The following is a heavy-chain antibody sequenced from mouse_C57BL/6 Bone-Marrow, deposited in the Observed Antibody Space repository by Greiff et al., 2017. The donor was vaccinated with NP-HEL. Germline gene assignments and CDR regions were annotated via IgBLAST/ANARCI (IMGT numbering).Heavy chain of an antibody. Sequence: SGPELVKPGASVKIPCKASGYTFTDTNMAWVKQSHGRSLEWIGDINPNNGGTIYNQKFKGKATLTVDKSSSTAYMELRSLTSEDTAVYYCARNPYYYGSSFDYWGQGTTLTVSS. CDR2: INPNNGGT. J-gene: IGHJ2*01. CDR1: GYTFTDTN. CDR3: ARNPYYYGSSFDY. V-gene: IGHV1-18*01. D-gene: IGHD1-1*01.